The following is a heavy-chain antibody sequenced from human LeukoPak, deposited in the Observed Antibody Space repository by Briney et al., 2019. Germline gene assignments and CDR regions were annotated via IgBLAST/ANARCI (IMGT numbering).Heavy chain of an antibody. CDR1: GFTFSSYA. V-gene: IGHV3-21*01. D-gene: IGHD3-22*01. Sequence: PGGSLRLSCAASGFTFSSYAMSWARQAPGKGLEWVSSISSSSSYIYYADSVKGRFTISRDNAKNSLYLQMNSLRAEDTAVYYCARDLGYYDSSGCFDYWGQGTLVTVSS. J-gene: IGHJ4*02. CDR3: ARDLGYYDSSGCFDY. CDR2: ISSSSSYI.